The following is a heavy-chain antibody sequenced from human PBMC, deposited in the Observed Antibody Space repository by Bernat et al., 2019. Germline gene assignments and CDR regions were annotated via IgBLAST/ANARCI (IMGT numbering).Heavy chain of an antibody. V-gene: IGHV3-66*01. CDR1: GFTVSSNY. J-gene: IGHJ6*03. CDR3: ARGVIVEYYYYYMDV. D-gene: IGHD3-16*02. CDR2: IYSGGST. Sequence: EVQLVESGGGLVQPGGSLRLSCAASGFTVSSNYMSWVRQAPGKGLEWVSVIYSGGSTYYADSVKGRFTISRDNSKNTLYLQMNSLRAEDTAVYYCARGVIVEYYYYYMDVWGKGITVTVSS.